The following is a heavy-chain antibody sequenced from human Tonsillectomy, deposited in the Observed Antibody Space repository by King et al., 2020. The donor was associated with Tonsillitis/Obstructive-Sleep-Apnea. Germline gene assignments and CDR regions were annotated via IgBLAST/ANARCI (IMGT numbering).Heavy chain of an antibody. CDR2: IDPSDSYT. Sequence: QLVQSGAEVKKPGESLRISCKGSGYSFTSYWISWVRQMPGKGLEWMGRIDPSDSYTNYSPSFQGHVTISADKSISTAYLQWSSLKASDTAMYYCASPLPDVWSDYSYYGMDVWGQGTTVTVSS. CDR1: GYSFTSYW. CDR3: ASPLPDVWSDYSYYGMDV. D-gene: IGHD3-3*01. V-gene: IGHV5-10-1*03. J-gene: IGHJ6*02.